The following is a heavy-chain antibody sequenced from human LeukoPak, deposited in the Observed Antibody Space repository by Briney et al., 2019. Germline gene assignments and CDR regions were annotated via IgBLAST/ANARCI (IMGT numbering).Heavy chain of an antibody. CDR1: GGTFSSYA. J-gene: IGHJ3*02. D-gene: IGHD3-22*01. V-gene: IGHV1-69*13. Sequence: SVKVSCKASGGTFSSYAISWVRQAPGQGLEWLGGIIPIFGTANYAQKFQGRVTITAYESTSTAYMELSSLRSEDTAVYYCAREHYYDSIGYSRAFDIWGQGTMVTVSS. CDR2: IIPIFGTA. CDR3: AREHYYDSIGYSRAFDI.